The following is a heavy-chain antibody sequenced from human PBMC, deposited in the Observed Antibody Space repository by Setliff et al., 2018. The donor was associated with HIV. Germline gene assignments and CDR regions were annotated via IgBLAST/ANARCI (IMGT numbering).Heavy chain of an antibody. CDR2: IFYSGST. D-gene: IGHD3-9*01. Sequence: PSETLSLTCTVSGGSISSYYWSWIRQPPGKGLEWIGYIFYSGSTNYNPSLKSRVTVSVDTSKNQFSLKLSSVTAADTAVYYCARRYYDILTGMDCFNYWGQGTLVTVSS. J-gene: IGHJ4*02. CDR1: GGSISSYY. V-gene: IGHV4-59*12. CDR3: ARRYYDILTGMDCFNY.